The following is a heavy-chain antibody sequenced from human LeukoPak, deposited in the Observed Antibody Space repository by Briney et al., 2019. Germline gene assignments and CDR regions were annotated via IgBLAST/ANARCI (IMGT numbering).Heavy chain of an antibody. J-gene: IGHJ4*02. CDR2: IYYTGST. Sequence: SQTLSLTCTVSGDSISSGGYFSSWIRQHPGKGLEWIGYIYYTGSTYYNPSLKSRVTISVDTSKNQFSLKLSSVTAADTAVYYCTRDGPRSSGYPDNWGQGALVTVSS. CDR1: GDSISSGGYF. D-gene: IGHD3-22*01. CDR3: TRDGPRSSGYPDN. V-gene: IGHV4-31*03.